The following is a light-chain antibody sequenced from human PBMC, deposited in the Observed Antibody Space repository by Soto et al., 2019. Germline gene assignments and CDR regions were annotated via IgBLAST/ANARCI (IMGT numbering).Light chain of an antibody. CDR1: QTVSSNY. V-gene: IGKV3-20*01. Sequence: EILFTQSPDTPALAPGERAPLSFRASQTVSSNYLAWCQQRPGQAPRLLIYGASTRAAGIPDRFSGSGSGTDFTLTITRLEPEDSAVYFCQQYTGPPTTFGQGTRLEIK. CDR2: GAS. J-gene: IGKJ5*01. CDR3: QQYTGPPTT.